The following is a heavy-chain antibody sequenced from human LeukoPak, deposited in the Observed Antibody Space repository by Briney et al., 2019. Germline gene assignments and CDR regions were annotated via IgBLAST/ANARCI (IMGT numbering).Heavy chain of an antibody. D-gene: IGHD6-19*01. CDR2: IWYDGSNK. CDR1: GFTFSSYG. CDR3: ARDAGYSSGWNFDY. Sequence: PGRSLRLSCAASGFTFSSYGMHWVRQAPGKGLEWVAVIWYDGSNKYYADSVKGRFTISRDNSKNTLYLQMNSLRAEDTAVYYCARDAGYSSGWNFDYWGQGTLVTVSS. J-gene: IGHJ4*02. V-gene: IGHV3-33*01.